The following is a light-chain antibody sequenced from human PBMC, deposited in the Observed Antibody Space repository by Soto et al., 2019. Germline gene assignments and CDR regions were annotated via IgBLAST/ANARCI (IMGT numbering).Light chain of an antibody. J-gene: IGLJ1*01. CDR3: GTWDTSLSVGGI. V-gene: IGLV2-14*01. CDR1: SSDVSGYNY. CDR2: EVS. Sequence: QSVLTQPASVSGSPGQSITISCTGTSSDVSGYNYVSWYQQHPGKAPKLMIYEVSNRPSGVSNRFSGSKSGNTASLTISGLQAEDEADYYCGTWDTSLSVGGIFGTGTKVTVL.